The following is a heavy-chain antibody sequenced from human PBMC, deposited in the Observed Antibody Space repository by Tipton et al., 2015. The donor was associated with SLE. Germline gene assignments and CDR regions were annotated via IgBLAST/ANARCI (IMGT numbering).Heavy chain of an antibody. D-gene: IGHD3-22*01. Sequence: SLRLSCAASGFTFSSYAMSWVRQAPGKRLEWVSVIYSGGSTYYADSVKGRFTISRDNSKNTLYLQMNSLRAEDTAVYYCAKDRSYYYDSSGYGLGYWGQGTLVTVSS. V-gene: IGHV3-23*03. J-gene: IGHJ4*02. CDR2: IYSGGST. CDR1: GFTFSSYA. CDR3: AKDRSYYYDSSGYGLGY.